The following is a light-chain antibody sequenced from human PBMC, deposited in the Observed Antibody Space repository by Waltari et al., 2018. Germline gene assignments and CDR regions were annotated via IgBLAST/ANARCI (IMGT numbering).Light chain of an antibody. CDR2: EVT. CDR1: SSDVGGYNS. J-gene: IGLJ3*02. CDR3: SSYADSDNLV. Sequence: QSALTQPPSASGSPGQSVTLSCTGTSSDVGGYNSVSWYQQHPGKAPKLMIYEVTTRHSGVPDRFSGCKSGNTASLIVSGLQAEDEADYHCSSYADSDNLVFGGGTKLTVL. V-gene: IGLV2-8*01.